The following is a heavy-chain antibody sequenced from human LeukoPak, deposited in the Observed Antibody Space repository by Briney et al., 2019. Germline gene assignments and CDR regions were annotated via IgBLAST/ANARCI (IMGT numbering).Heavy chain of an antibody. D-gene: IGHD3-10*01. CDR3: AREESGSGERIFDY. J-gene: IGHJ4*02. Sequence: PGGSLRLSCAASGITVRSNYMSWVRQAPGKGLEWVSVIYSGGNTYYADSVKGRFTISRDNSKNTLFLQMNSLRAADTAVYYCAREESGSGERIFDYWGQGTLVTVSS. CDR1: GITVRSNY. V-gene: IGHV3-53*01. CDR2: IYSGGNT.